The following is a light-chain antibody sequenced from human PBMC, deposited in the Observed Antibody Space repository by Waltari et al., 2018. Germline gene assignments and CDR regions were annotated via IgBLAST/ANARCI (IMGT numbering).Light chain of an antibody. Sequence: EIVMTQSPATLSVSLGERATLSCRASQSISSNLAWYQQKPGQAPRLLIFGASTRATGIPTRFSGSGSGREFTLTISSLQSEDFAIYYCQQYNNWLWTFGQGTEVEIK. CDR2: GAS. V-gene: IGKV3-15*01. CDR1: QSISSN. CDR3: QQYNNWLWT. J-gene: IGKJ1*01.